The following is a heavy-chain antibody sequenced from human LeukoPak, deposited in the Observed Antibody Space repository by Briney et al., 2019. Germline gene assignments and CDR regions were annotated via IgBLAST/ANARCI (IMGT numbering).Heavy chain of an antibody. CDR1: GFTFSDYY. V-gene: IGHV3-11*01. CDR2: ISSSGSTI. Sequence: GGSLRLSCAASGFTFSDYYMSWIRQAPGKGLEWVSYISSSGSTIYYADSVKGRFTISRNNAKNSLYLQMNSLRAEDTAVYYCARALSSSDHIDYWGQGTLVTVSS. CDR3: ARALSSSDHIDY. D-gene: IGHD6-6*01. J-gene: IGHJ4*02.